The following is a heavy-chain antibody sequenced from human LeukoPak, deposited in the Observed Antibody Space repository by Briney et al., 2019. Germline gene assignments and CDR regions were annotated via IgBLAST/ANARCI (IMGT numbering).Heavy chain of an antibody. V-gene: IGHV3-53*01. CDR2: IYSGGST. CDR3: ARDRNYYDSSGYAHWYFDL. Sequence: QPGGSLRLSCAASGFTFSSYGMHWVRQAPGKGLEWVSVIYSGGSTYYADSVKGRFTISRDNSKNTLYLQMNSLRAEDTAVYYCARDRNYYDSSGYAHWYFDLWGRGTLVTVSS. D-gene: IGHD3-22*01. J-gene: IGHJ2*01. CDR1: GFTFSSYG.